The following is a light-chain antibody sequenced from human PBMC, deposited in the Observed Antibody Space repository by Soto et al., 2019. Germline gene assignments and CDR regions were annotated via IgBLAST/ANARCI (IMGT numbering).Light chain of an antibody. CDR2: GAS. Sequence: EIVLTQSPGTLSLSPGERATLSCRASQSVSSNYLAWYQQKPGQAPRLLIYGASSRATGIPDTFSGSGSGRDFTLTISRLEPEDFVVYYCQQYGSSPWTFGQGTKVEIK. CDR1: QSVSSNY. CDR3: QQYGSSPWT. V-gene: IGKV3-20*01. J-gene: IGKJ1*01.